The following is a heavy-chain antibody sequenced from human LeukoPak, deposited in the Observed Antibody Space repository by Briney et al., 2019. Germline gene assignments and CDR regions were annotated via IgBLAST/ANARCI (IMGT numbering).Heavy chain of an antibody. J-gene: IGHJ4*02. V-gene: IGHV3-23*01. CDR1: GFSLSTSG. Sequence: ESGPALVKPTQTLTLTCSFSGFSLSTSGMCVSWVRQAPGKGLEWVSAISGSGGSTYYADSVKGRFTISRDNSKNTLYLQMNSLRAEDTAVYYCAKDPSGPLSGAYNYWGQGTLVTVSS. D-gene: IGHD1-26*01. CDR3: AKDPSGPLSGAYNY. CDR2: ISGSGGST.